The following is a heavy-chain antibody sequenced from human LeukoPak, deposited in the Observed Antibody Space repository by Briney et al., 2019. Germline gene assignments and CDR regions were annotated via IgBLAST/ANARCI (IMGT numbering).Heavy chain of an antibody. Sequence: PGGSLRLSCAASGFTFSSYEMNWVRQAPGKGLEWVSVIYSGGSTYYADSVKGRFTISRDNSKNTLYLQMNSLRAEDTAVYYCARLHSGSYYYYYYYYYMDVWGKGTTVTISS. V-gene: IGHV3-66*04. J-gene: IGHJ6*03. CDR1: GFTFSSYE. CDR2: IYSGGST. CDR3: ARLHSGSYYYYYYYYYMDV. D-gene: IGHD1-26*01.